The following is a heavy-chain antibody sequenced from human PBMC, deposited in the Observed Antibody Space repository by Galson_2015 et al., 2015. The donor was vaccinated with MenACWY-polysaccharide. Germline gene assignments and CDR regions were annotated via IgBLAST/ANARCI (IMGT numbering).Heavy chain of an antibody. D-gene: IGHD2-21*01. J-gene: IGHJ4*02. Sequence: SVKVSCKASGYTFTNYDINWVRQATGQGLEWMGWMNPNSGNTGYAQKFQGRVTMTSNSAIMTAYMELSGLGSEDTAVYYCARIIARKYTFADSWGQGTLVTVSS. CDR2: MNPNSGNT. CDR1: GYTFTNYD. CDR3: ARIIARKYTFADS. V-gene: IGHV1-8*01.